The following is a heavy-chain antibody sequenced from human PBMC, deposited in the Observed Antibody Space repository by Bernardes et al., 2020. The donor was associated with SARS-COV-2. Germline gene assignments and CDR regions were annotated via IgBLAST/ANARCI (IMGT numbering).Heavy chain of an antibody. D-gene: IGHD4-17*01. Sequence: GGSLRLSCAASDFTFSSYAMHWVRQAPGKELEWVALISSDGNIKYYADSVKGRFTISRDNSKNTVNLQMNGLRPEDSSVYYCAREHDSGDFGGAFDNWGQGTLVTVSS. J-gene: IGHJ4*02. CDR3: AREHDSGDFGGAFDN. CDR1: DFTFSSYA. V-gene: IGHV3-30-3*01. CDR2: ISSDGNIK.